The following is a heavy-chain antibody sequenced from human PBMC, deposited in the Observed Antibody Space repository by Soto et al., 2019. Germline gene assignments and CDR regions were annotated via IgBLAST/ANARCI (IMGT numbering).Heavy chain of an antibody. D-gene: IGHD2-15*01. CDR2: ISSTTNYI. CDR3: PREYEILTSPLDS. V-gene: IGHV3-21*01. Sequence: RSWGRHSTRKGLEWVSSISSTTNYIYYADSMKGRFTVSRDNAKNSVYMDMNSLSAEDTAVYFCPREYEILTSPLDSSGQRTLVSVPS. J-gene: IGHJ4*02.